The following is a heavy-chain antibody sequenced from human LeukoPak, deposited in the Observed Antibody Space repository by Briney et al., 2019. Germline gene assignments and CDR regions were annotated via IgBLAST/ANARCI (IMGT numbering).Heavy chain of an antibody. Sequence: ASVKVSCKASGYTFTGYYMHWVRQAPGQGLEWMGWINPNSGGTNYAQKFQGRVTMTRDTSISTAYMELSRLRSDDTAVYYCARDYDYGGNSGGVGAFDIWGQGTMVTVSS. J-gene: IGHJ3*02. CDR1: GYTFTGYY. D-gene: IGHD4-23*01. CDR3: ARDYDYGGNSGGVGAFDI. CDR2: INPNSGGT. V-gene: IGHV1-2*02.